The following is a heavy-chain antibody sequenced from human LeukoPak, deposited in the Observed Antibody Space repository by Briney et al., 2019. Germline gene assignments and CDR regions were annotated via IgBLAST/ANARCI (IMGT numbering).Heavy chain of an antibody. CDR2: INRSGST. CDR3: ARAPPVVVPAASFYYYYMDV. D-gene: IGHD2-2*01. V-gene: IGHV4-34*01. CDR1: GGSFSGYY. Sequence: PSETLSLTCAVYGGSFSGYYWSWIRQPPGKGLEWIGEINRSGSTNYNPSLKSRVTISVDTSKNQFSLKLSSVTAADTAVYYCARAPPVVVPAASFYYYYMDVWGKGTTVTVSS. J-gene: IGHJ6*03.